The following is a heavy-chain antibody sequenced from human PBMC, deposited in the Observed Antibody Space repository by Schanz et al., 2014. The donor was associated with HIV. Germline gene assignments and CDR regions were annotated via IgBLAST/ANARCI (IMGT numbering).Heavy chain of an antibody. CDR3: ATKTGTWYRGAFDY. CDR2: MNPNNAKT. V-gene: IGHV1-8*01. D-gene: IGHD1-1*01. J-gene: IGHJ4*02. Sequence: QVQLVQSGAEVKKPGASVKVSCKASGYTFTSYDINWVRQAAGQGLEWLGWMNPNNAKTGSAQKFQGRLIMTGDTSTGTAYMELSGLRSEDTAVYYCATKTGTWYRGAFDYWGQGTLVTVSS. CDR1: GYTFTSYD.